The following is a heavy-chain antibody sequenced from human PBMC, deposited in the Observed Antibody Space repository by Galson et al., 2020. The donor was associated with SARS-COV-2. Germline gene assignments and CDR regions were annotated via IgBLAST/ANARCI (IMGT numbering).Heavy chain of an antibody. V-gene: IGHV3-74*01. CDR3: ASLRGDLNDPFDY. D-gene: IGHD3-16*01. CDR2: INSDGSST. Sequence: GGSLRLSCAASGFTFSSYWMHWVRQAPGKGLVWVSRINSDGSSTSYADSVKGRFTISRDNAKNTLYLQMNSLRAEDTAVYYCASLRGDLNDPFDYWGQGTLVTVSS. J-gene: IGHJ4*02. CDR1: GFTFSSYW.